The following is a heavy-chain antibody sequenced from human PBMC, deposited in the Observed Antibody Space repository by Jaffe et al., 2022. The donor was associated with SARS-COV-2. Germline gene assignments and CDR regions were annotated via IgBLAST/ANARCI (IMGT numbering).Heavy chain of an antibody. Sequence: EVQLVESGGVVVQPGGSLRLSCAASGFTFDDYTMHWVRQAPGKGLEWVSLISWDGGSTYYADSVKGRFTISRDNSKNSLYLQMNSLRTEDTALYYCAKDNEDGYNSYYYGMDVWGQGTTVTVSS. CDR2: ISWDGGST. CDR3: AKDNEDGYNSYYYGMDV. V-gene: IGHV3-43*01. J-gene: IGHJ6*02. CDR1: GFTFDDYT. D-gene: IGHD5-12*01.